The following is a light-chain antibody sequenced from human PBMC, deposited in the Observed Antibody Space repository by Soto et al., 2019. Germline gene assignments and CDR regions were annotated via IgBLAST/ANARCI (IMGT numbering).Light chain of an antibody. CDR1: ESISSHY. CDR3: QNFGDSPFT. Sequence: EVVLMQSPDTLSLSPGERATLSCRASESISSHYIAWYQHKPGQAPRLLIFGASTRATGIPDRFSGSWSGTDFTLTISRLEPEDFAMYYCQNFGDSPFTFGPGPKVDIK. CDR2: GAS. V-gene: IGKV3-20*01. J-gene: IGKJ3*01.